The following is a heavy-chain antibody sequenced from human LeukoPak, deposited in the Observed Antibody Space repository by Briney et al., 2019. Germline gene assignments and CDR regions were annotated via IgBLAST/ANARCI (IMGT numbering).Heavy chain of an antibody. V-gene: IGHV4-39*01. J-gene: IGHJ5*02. CDR1: GGSISSSSYY. D-gene: IGHD3-3*01. CDR2: IYYSGST. Sequence: SETLSLTCTVSGGSISSSSYYWGWIRQPPGKGLEWIGSIYYSGSTYYNPSLKSRVTISVDTSKNQFSLKLSSVTAADTAVYYCARQVYCDFWSGYYNGWFDPWGQGTLVTVSS. CDR3: ARQVYCDFWSGYYNGWFDP.